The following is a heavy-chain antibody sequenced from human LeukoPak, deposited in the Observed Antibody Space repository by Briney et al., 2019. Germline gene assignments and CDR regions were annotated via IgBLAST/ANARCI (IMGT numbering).Heavy chain of an antibody. V-gene: IGHV5-51*01. Sequence: GESLKISCKGSGYSFTSYWIGWVRQMPGKGLEWMGIIYPGDSDTRYSPSFQGQVTISADKSISTAYLQWSSLKASDTAMYYCARGPYYYDSSGYYSDFDYWGQGTLVTVSS. CDR2: IYPGDSDT. CDR3: ARGPYYYDSSGYYSDFDY. CDR1: GYSFTSYW. D-gene: IGHD3-22*01. J-gene: IGHJ4*02.